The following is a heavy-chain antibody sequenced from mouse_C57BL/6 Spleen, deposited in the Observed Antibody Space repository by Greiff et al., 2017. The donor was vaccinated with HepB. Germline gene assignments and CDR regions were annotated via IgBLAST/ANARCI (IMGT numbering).Heavy chain of an antibody. CDR2: INPGSGGT. CDR3: ARYGYLYYFAY. J-gene: IGHJ2*01. D-gene: IGHD2-2*01. CDR1: GYAFTNYL. V-gene: IGHV1-54*01. Sequence: QVQLQQSGAELVRPGTSVKVSCKASGYAFTNYLIEWVKQRPGQGLEWIGVINPGSGGTNYNEKFKGKATLTADKSSSTAYMQLSSLTSEDSAVYFCARYGYLYYFAYWGQGTTLTVSS.